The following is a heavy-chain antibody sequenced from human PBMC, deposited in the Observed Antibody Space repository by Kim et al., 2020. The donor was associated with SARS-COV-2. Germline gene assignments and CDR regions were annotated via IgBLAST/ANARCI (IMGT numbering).Heavy chain of an antibody. CDR2: IYYSGST. CDR3: ARDGSEDTVPFDY. Sequence: SETLSLTCTVSGGSISSYYWSWIRQPPGKGLEWIGYIYYSGSTNYNPSLKSRVTISVDTSKNQFSLKLSSVTAADTAVYYCARDGSEDTVPFDYWGQGTLVTVSS. J-gene: IGHJ4*02. CDR1: GGSISSYY. V-gene: IGHV4-59*13. D-gene: IGHD2-15*01.